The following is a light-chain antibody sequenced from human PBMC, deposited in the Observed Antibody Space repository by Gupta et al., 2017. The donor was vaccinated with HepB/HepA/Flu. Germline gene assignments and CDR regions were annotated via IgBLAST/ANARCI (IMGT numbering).Light chain of an antibody. J-gene: IGLJ3*02. CDR2: EDN. V-gene: IGLV6-57*02. Sequence: NFMLTQPHSVSESPGKPVTISCTGSSGSIASNYVQWYQQRPGSAPTTVIYEDNQRPSGVPDRFSGSIDSSSNSASLTISGLKTEDEADYYCQSYDSSNQGVFGGGTKLTVL. CDR3: QSYDSSNQGV. CDR1: SGSIASNY.